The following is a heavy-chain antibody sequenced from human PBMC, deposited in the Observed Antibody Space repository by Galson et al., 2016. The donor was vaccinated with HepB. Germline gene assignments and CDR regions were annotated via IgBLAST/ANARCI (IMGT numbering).Heavy chain of an antibody. CDR3: ARGNYSAFDI. Sequence: SVKVSCKASGYTFTSYAIHWVRQAPGQRLEWMGWTNNANGNTEYSQSFQGRVTFTRDTSASTAYMELSSLRSEDTAVYYCARGNYSAFDIWGQGTMVTVSS. CDR2: TNNANGNT. J-gene: IGHJ3*02. D-gene: IGHD3-10*01. V-gene: IGHV1-3*04. CDR1: GYTFTSYA.